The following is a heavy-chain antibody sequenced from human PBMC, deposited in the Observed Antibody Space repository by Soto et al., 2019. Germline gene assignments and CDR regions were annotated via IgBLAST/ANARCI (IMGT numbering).Heavy chain of an antibody. CDR2: IYYTGST. J-gene: IGHJ5*02. Sequence: SETLSLTCTVSGGSISSYYWSWIRQPPGKGLEWIGYIYYTGSTNYNPSLKSRVTISVDTSKNQFSLKLSSVTAADTAVYYCARHTSRLGDYDWFDPWGQGTLVTVSS. CDR3: ARHTSRLGDYDWFDP. CDR1: GGSISSYY. D-gene: IGHD4-17*01. V-gene: IGHV4-59*08.